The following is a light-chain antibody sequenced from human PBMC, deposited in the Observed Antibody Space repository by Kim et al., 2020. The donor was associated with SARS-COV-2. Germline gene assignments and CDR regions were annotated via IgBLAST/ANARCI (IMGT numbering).Light chain of an antibody. V-gene: IGLV1-44*01. CDR1: RSNIGSNV. CDR3: AAWDDSLNGSV. Sequence: GQRVTVTCSKSRSNIGSNVVIWYQQLPGTAPKLLIYSNAYRPSGVPDRFSGSKSCTSASLDISGLHSEDEADYYCAAWDDSLNGSVFGGGTQLTVL. CDR2: SNA. J-gene: IGLJ3*02.